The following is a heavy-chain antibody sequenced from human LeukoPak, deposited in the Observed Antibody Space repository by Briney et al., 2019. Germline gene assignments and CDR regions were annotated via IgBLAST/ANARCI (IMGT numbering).Heavy chain of an antibody. CDR1: GFTFSSYW. CDR2: IKQDGSEK. V-gene: IGHV3-7*01. J-gene: IGHJ6*03. D-gene: IGHD2-8*01. Sequence: GGSLRLSCAASGFTFSSYWMSWVRQAPGKGLGWVANIKQDGSEKYYVDSVKGRFTISRDNAKNSLYLQMNSLRAEDTAVYYCARVEMVYAHYYYYYMDVWGKGTTVTVSS. CDR3: ARVEMVYAHYYYYYMDV.